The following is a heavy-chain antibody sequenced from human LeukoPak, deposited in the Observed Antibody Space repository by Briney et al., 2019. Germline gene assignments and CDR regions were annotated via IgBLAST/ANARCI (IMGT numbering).Heavy chain of an antibody. D-gene: IGHD3-16*02. CDR3: AIDALEGSYRYKPLFDY. CDR1: GFTFSSYA. CDR2: ISGSGGST. V-gene: IGHV3-23*01. J-gene: IGHJ4*02. Sequence: GGSLRLSCAASGFTFSSYALSWVRQAPGKGLEWVSAISGSGGSTYYADSVKGRFTISRDNSKNTLYLQMNSLRAEDTAVYYCAIDALEGSYRYKPLFDYWGQGTLVTVSS.